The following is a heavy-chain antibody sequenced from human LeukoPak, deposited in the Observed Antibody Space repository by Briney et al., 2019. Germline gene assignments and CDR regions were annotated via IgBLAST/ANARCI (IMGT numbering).Heavy chain of an antibody. CDR1: GGSISNNY. CDR2: IFYSGSA. J-gene: IGHJ4*02. Sequence: PSETLSLTCTVSGGSISNNYWSWIRQPPGKGLECIGYIFYSGSASYNPSLKSRVTISVDTSKNQFSLRLSSVTAADTAVYYCARVRMSSGYEYYFDYWGQGTLVTVSS. D-gene: IGHD5-12*01. V-gene: IGHV4-59*01. CDR3: ARVRMSSGYEYYFDY.